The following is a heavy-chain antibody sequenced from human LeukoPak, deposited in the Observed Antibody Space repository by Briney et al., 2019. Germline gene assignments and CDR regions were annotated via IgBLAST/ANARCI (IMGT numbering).Heavy chain of an antibody. CDR3: ARDPTYGSSWSAGWFDP. V-gene: IGHV4-4*07. CDR1: GGSISSYY. CDR2: IYTSGST. D-gene: IGHD6-13*01. J-gene: IGHJ5*02. Sequence: SETLSLTCTVSGGSISSYYWSWIRQPAGKGLEWIGRIYTSGSTNYNPSLKSRVTMSVDTSKNQFSLKLSSVTAADTAVYYCARDPTYGSSWSAGWFDPWGQGTLVTVSS.